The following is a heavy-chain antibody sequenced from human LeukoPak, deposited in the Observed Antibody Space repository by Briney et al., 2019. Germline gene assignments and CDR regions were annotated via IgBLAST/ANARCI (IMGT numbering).Heavy chain of an antibody. J-gene: IGHJ4*02. CDR2: IRYDGSNK. Sequence: PGGSLRLSCAASGFTFSSYGMHWVRQAPGKGLEWVAFIRYDGSNKYDADSVKGRFTISRDNSKNTLYLQMNSLRAEDTAVYYCAKDSAVGSGSYLFDYWGQGTLVTVSS. V-gene: IGHV3-30*02. CDR1: GFTFSSYG. D-gene: IGHD1-26*01. CDR3: AKDSAVGSGSYLFDY.